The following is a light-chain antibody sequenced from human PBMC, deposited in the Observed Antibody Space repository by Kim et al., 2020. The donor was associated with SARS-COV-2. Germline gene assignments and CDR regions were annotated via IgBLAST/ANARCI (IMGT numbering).Light chain of an antibody. Sequence: AIQLTQSPSSLSASVGYRVTMTCRASQGISSALAWYQQKPGKVPKPLIYRASNLESGVPSRFSGSGSGTDFTITISSLQPEDFATYYCQQFNSYPVTFGQGTRLEIK. CDR3: QQFNSYPVT. CDR2: RAS. CDR1: QGISSA. J-gene: IGKJ5*01. V-gene: IGKV1-13*02.